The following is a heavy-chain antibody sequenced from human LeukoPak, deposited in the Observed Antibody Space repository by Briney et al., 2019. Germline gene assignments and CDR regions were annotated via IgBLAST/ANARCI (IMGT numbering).Heavy chain of an antibody. CDR2: IYYSGRT. D-gene: IGHD5-24*01. CDR1: GVSITTGSYY. Sequence: SETLSLTCNVSGVSITTGSYYWTWIRQHPGKGLEWIGFIYYSGRTDYSPSLKSRAAISLDTSKNQFSLKLNSVTAADTAVYYCARRRRDGYNFYFDLWGQGSLVAVSS. V-gene: IGHV4-31*03. CDR3: ARRRRDGYNFYFDL. J-gene: IGHJ4*02.